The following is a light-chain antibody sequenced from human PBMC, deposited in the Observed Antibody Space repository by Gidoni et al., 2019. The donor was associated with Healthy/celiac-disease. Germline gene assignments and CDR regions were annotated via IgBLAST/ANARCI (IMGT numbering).Light chain of an antibody. V-gene: IGLV2-8*01. Sequence: SSLTPPPSASGSPGQSVTIPCTGTSSDVGGYTYVSWYQQHPGKAPKLMIYEVSKRPSGVPDRFSGSKSGNTASLTVSGLQAEDEADYYCSSYAGSNNLGIFGGGTKLTVL. J-gene: IGLJ2*01. CDR1: SSDVGGYTY. CDR2: EVS. CDR3: SSYAGSNNLGI.